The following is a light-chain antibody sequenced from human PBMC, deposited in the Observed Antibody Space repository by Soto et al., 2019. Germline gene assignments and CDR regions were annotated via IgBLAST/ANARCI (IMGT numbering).Light chain of an antibody. CDR2: DAS. Sequence: EIVLTQSPATLSLSPGERATLSCRASQSVSSYLAWYQQKPGQAPRLLIYDASTTATGFPARFSGGGFGTEFTLTINSLQSEDFAVYYCQQYNNWPLTFGGGTKVDIK. CDR1: QSVSSY. CDR3: QQYNNWPLT. V-gene: IGKV3D-15*01. J-gene: IGKJ4*01.